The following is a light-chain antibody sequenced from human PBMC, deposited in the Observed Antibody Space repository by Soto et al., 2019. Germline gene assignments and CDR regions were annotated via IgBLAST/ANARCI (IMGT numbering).Light chain of an antibody. Sequence: DIVLTQSPATLSLSPGDRATLSCRASQRIGTYLAWYQQKAGQAPSLLIYDTSNRATGIPTRFSGSGSGTEFTLTISSLEPEDFAVYFCQHRSNSPPTWTFGQGTKVEIK. CDR2: DTS. CDR3: QHRSNSPPTWT. J-gene: IGKJ1*01. CDR1: QRIGTY. V-gene: IGKV3-11*01.